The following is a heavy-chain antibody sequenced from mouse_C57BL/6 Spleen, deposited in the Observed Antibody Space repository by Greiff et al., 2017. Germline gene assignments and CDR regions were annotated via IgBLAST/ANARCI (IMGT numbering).Heavy chain of an antibody. CDR3: AREVDYYDYDYYAMDY. V-gene: IGHV1-64*01. CDR2: IHPNSGST. CDR1: GYTFPSYW. Sequence: QVQLQQPGAELVKPGASVKLSCKASGYTFPSYWMHWVKQRPGQGLEWIGMIHPNSGSTNYNEKFKSKATLTVDKSSSTAYMQLSSLTSEDSAVYYCAREVDYYDYDYYAMDYWGQGTSVTVSS. D-gene: IGHD2-4*01. J-gene: IGHJ4*01.